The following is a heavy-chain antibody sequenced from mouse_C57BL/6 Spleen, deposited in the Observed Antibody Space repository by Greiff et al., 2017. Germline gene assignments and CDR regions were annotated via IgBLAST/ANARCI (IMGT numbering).Heavy chain of an antibody. CDR1: GFTFSSYG. Sequence: EVQLVESGGDLVKPGGSLKLSCAASGFTFSSYGMPWVRQTPDKRLEWVATISSGGSYTYYPGSVKGTFTISRDNAKNPRYLQMSRLKSEDTAMCYCAGHAVDYAMGYWGQGTTVTVSS. CDR3: AGHAVDYAMGY. V-gene: IGHV5-6*01. CDR2: ISSGGSYT. J-gene: IGHJ4*01.